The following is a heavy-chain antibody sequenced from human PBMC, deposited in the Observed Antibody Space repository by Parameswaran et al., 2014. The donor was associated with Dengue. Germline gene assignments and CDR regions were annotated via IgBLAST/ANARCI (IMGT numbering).Heavy chain of an antibody. CDR2: IRSKAYGGTT. V-gene: IGHV3-49*02. D-gene: IGHD2-15*01. J-gene: IGHJ6*04. CDR3: TRDAADV. Sequence: RWIRQPPGKGLEWVGFIRSKAYGGTTEYAASVKGRFTISRDDSKSIAYLQMNSLKTEDTAVYYCTRDAADVWGKGTTVTVSS.